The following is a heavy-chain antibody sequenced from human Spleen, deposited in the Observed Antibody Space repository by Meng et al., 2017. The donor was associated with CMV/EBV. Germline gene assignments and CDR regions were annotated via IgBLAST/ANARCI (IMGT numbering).Heavy chain of an antibody. Sequence: ASIRRTNWWAWVRQPPGKGLEWIGEIYHSGNNNYNPSLKSRVTMSIDKSNNQFSLNLSSVTAADAAVYYCARVKGYYDGSGYPYFDHWGQGTLVTVSS. CDR1: ASIRRTNW. D-gene: IGHD3-22*01. V-gene: IGHV4-4*02. CDR3: ARVKGYYDGSGYPYFDH. CDR2: IYHSGNN. J-gene: IGHJ4*02.